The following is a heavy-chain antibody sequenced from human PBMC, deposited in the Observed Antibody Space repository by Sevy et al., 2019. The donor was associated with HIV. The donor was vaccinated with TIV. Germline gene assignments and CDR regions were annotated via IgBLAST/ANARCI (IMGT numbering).Heavy chain of an antibody. CDR1: GFTPSTYG. V-gene: IGHV3-33*01. D-gene: IGHD2-8*01. Sequence: GGSLRLSCAASGFTPSTYGMHWVRQAPGKGLEWVAVIGYDGSNKYYADSVRGRFTISRDNSKYTLFLQMDSLRGEDTAVYYCARDPRMYGDYLLAYFDYWGQGTLVTVSS. CDR3: ARDPRMYGDYLLAYFDY. J-gene: IGHJ4*02. CDR2: IGYDGSNK.